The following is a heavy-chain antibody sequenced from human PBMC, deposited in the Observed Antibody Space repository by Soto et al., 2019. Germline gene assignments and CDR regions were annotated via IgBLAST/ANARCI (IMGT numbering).Heavy chain of an antibody. J-gene: IGHJ4*02. CDR1: GYTFTSYG. D-gene: IGHD6-6*01. CDR2: ISAYNGNT. Sequence: APVKVSCKASGYTFTSYGISWVRQAPGQGLEWMGWISAYNGNTNYAQKLQGRVTMTTDTSTSTAYMGLRSLRSDDTAVYYCARDPSSSSHFDYWGQGTLVTVSS. CDR3: ARDPSSSSHFDY. V-gene: IGHV1-18*01.